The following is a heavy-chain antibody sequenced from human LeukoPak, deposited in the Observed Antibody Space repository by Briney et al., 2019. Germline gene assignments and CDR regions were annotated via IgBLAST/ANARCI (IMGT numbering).Heavy chain of an antibody. CDR2: ISGSGGST. CDR3: AKLVAAAGKVDGCMDV. D-gene: IGHD6-13*01. CDR1: GFTFSSYA. V-gene: IGHV3-23*01. J-gene: IGHJ6*03. Sequence: GGSLRLSCAASGFTFSSYAMSWVRQAPGKGLEWVSAISGSGGSTYYADSVKGRFTISRDNSKNTLYLQMNSLRAEDTAVYYCAKLVAAAGKVDGCMDVWGKGTTVTVSS.